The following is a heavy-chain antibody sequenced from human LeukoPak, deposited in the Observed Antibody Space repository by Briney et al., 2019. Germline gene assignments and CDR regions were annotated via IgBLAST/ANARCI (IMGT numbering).Heavy chain of an antibody. D-gene: IGHD1-1*01. CDR3: ARDRLPSVGTHDC. Sequence: PGGSLRLSCADSGFTFTSYAMSWGRPAPGKGLEWVSGISSSGGGTYYADSVKGQFSISRDNTKNTLYLQMNSLRAEDTAVYYCARDRLPSVGTHDCWGQGTLVTVSS. J-gene: IGHJ4*02. CDR2: ISSSGGGT. V-gene: IGHV3-23*01. CDR1: GFTFTSYA.